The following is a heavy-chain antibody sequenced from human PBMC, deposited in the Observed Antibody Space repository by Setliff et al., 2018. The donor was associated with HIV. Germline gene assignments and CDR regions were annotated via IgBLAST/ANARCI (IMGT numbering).Heavy chain of an antibody. Sequence: PSETLSLTCTVSGGSMTGSGFYWGWIRQPPGKGLQWIGAVSYNGNTYYNVSLTSRVTISVDTSKNLFSLKLRSVAAADTGIYYCARLGSGWNWVTRIYYWGQGTLVTVSS. CDR2: VSYNGNT. CDR3: ARLGSGWNWVTRIYY. J-gene: IGHJ4*02. D-gene: IGHD6-19*01. CDR1: GGSMTGSGFY. V-gene: IGHV4-39*02.